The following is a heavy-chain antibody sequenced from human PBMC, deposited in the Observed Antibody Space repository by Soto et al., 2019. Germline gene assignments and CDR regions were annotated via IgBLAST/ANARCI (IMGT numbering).Heavy chain of an antibody. CDR1: GFTFRSYA. CDR3: AKAVKGYCSSTSCSDV. V-gene: IGHV3-23*01. Sequence: GGSLRLSCAASGFTFRSYAMSWVRQAPGKGLEWVSAISGSGGSTYYADSVKGRFTIPRDNSKNTLYLQMNSLRAEDTAVYYCAKAVKGYCSSTSCSDVWGQGTTVTVSS. J-gene: IGHJ6*02. CDR2: ISGSGGST. D-gene: IGHD2-2*01.